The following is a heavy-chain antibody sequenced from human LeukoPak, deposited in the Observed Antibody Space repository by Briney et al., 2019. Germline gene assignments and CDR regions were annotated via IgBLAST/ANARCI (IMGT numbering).Heavy chain of an antibody. CDR2: IDPNSGGT. D-gene: IGHD3-16*01. CDR1: GYTFTGYY. V-gene: IGHV1-2*02. J-gene: IGHJ5*02. CDR3: ARERYPRIMILRWGLYCWFDP. Sequence: ASVKVSCKASGYTFTGYYMHWVRQAPGQGLEWMGWIDPNSGGTNYAQKFQGRVTMTRDTSISTAYMELSRLRSDDTAVYYCARERYPRIMILRWGLYCWFDPWGQGTLVTVSS.